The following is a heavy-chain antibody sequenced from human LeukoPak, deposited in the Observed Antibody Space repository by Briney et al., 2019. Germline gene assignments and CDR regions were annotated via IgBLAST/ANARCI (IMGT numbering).Heavy chain of an antibody. CDR2: IKQDGSES. D-gene: IGHD1-26*01. CDR3: ARENSGSFTFDY. J-gene: IGHJ4*02. V-gene: IGHV3-7*01. Sequence: GGSLRLSCAASGFTFSSYWMSWVRQAPGKGLEWVANIKQDGSESYYVDSVKGQVTISRDNTKNSLYLHMNSLRAEDTAVYYCARENSGSFTFDYWVQGTLVTVSS. CDR1: GFTFSSYW.